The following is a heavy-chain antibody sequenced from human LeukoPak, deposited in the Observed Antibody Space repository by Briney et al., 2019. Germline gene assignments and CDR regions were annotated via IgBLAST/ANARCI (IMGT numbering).Heavy chain of an antibody. CDR1: GYSLTLLS. Sequence: GASVKVSCKVSGYSLTLLSLHWVRQAPGKALEWMGGFDREDDITMYAQTLRGRVTLTEDTSTDTAYMELSSLRSGDTAIYYCARDDYYYGSGSLDYWGQGTLVTVSS. CDR2: FDREDDIT. D-gene: IGHD3-10*01. J-gene: IGHJ4*02. CDR3: ARDDYYYGSGSLDY. V-gene: IGHV1-24*01.